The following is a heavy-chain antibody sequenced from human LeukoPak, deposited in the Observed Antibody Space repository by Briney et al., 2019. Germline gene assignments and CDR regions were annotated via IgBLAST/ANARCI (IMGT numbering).Heavy chain of an antibody. Sequence: KASETLSLTCSVSGGSITGYYWSWIRQPAGKKLEWIGRIYPNGGTNYNPSLKSRATMSVDTSKNQFSLKLTSVTAADTAMYYCARTKRTSHYYFDYWGQGTLATVSS. CDR1: GGSITGYY. CDR3: ARTKRTSHYYFDY. CDR2: IYPNGGT. D-gene: IGHD2-2*01. J-gene: IGHJ4*02. V-gene: IGHV4-4*07.